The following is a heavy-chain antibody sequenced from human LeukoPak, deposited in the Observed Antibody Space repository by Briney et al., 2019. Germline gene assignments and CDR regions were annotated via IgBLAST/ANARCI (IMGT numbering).Heavy chain of an antibody. J-gene: IGHJ3*02. V-gene: IGHV3-23*01. Sequence: GGSLRLSCAASGFTFSNYAMSWVRQAPGKGLEWVSAISGSGGSTYYADSVKGRFTISRDNSKNTLYLQMNSLRAEDTAVYYCAKARGGYYNSSGYFPEDAFDIWGQGTMVTVSS. CDR2: ISGSGGST. D-gene: IGHD3-22*01. CDR1: GFTFSNYA. CDR3: AKARGGYYNSSGYFPEDAFDI.